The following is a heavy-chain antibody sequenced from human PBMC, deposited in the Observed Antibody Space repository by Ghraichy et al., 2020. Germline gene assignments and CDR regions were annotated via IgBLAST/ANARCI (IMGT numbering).Heavy chain of an antibody. CDR3: ARSFVPNDY. J-gene: IGHJ4*02. CDR1: GFTFSDYA. D-gene: IGHD2-8*01. V-gene: IGHV3-69-1*02. Sequence: GGSLRLSCAASGFTFSDYAMNWVRQAPGKGLEWVSYISSSTIYYADSVKGRFTISRDNAKNSLYLQMNSLRAEDTAVYYCARSFVPNDYWGQGTLVTVSS. CDR2: ISSSTI.